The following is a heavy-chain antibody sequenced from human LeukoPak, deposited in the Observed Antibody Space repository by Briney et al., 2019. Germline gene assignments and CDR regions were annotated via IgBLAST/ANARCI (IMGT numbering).Heavy chain of an antibody. CDR3: AKGRAKYYYDSTAYYILDF. J-gene: IGHJ4*02. V-gene: IGHV3-30*18. CDR1: GFNFSSFG. Sequence: GSLRLSCAVSGFNFSSFGMHWVRQAPGKGLEWLAFILFDGSNTCYADSVKGRFTISRDNSKNTLYLHVNSLRADDTAVYYCAKGRAKYYYDSTAYYILDFWGQGTLVTVSS. CDR2: ILFDGSNT. D-gene: IGHD3-22*01.